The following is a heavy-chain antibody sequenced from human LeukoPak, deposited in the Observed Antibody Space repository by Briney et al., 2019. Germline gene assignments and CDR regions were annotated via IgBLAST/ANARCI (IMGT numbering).Heavy chain of an antibody. V-gene: IGHV3-30*18. CDR3: AKDRGARVRSIDY. CDR1: GFTFSSYG. Sequence: GGSLRLPCAASGFTFSSYGMHWVRQAPGKGLEGVAVISYDGSNKYYADSVKGRFTISRDNSKNTLYLQMNSLRAEDTAVYYCAKDRGARVRSIDYWGQGTLVTVSS. J-gene: IGHJ4*02. D-gene: IGHD4-17*01. CDR2: ISYDGSNK.